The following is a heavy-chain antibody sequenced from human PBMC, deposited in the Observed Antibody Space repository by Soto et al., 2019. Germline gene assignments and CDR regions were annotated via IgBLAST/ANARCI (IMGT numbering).Heavy chain of an antibody. Sequence: GGSLRLSCAASGFTFSSYAMSWVRQAPGKGLEWVSAISGSGGSTYYADSVKGRFTISRDNSKNTLYLQMNSLRAEDTAVYYCAKDISKVWYSVQYFDYWGQGTLVTVSS. D-gene: IGHD2-15*01. CDR1: GFTFSSYA. CDR2: ISGSGGST. J-gene: IGHJ4*02. V-gene: IGHV3-23*01. CDR3: AKDISKVWYSVQYFDY.